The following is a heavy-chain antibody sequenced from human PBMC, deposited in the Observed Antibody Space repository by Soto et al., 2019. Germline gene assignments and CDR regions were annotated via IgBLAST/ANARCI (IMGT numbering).Heavy chain of an antibody. D-gene: IGHD3-22*01. CDR1: GGSFTDYY. V-gene: IGHV4-34*01. CDR2: INHSVSI. CDR3: VSGSHYDISGYYFEY. Sequence: QVQLQQCGAGLLKPSETLSLTCAVYGGSFTDYYWSWIRQPPGKGLEWIGEINHSVSINYNPSLKSRLIISVDRSKKQFSLKLSSVTAADTAVYYCVSGSHYDISGYYFEYCSQGTLVTVSS. J-gene: IGHJ4*02.